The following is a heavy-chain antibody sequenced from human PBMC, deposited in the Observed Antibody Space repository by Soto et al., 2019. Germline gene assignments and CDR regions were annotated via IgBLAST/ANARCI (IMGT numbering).Heavy chain of an antibody. V-gene: IGHV3-23*01. J-gene: IGHJ4*02. CDR2: ISGTASRT. CDR3: ATSFRYFDN. D-gene: IGHD3-9*01. CDR1: GFTTTTTP. Sequence: EGSLRLSCAVSGFTTTTTPLSWVRQPPGKGLEWVTTISGTASRTYYVDSVKGRFFISRDNSKNTVTLQMNNLTLDDTAVYYCATSFRYFDNWGQGTRVTVSS.